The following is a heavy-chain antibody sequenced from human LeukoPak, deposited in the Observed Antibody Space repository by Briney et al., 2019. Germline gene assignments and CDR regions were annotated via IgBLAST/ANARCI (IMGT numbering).Heavy chain of an antibody. J-gene: IGHJ4*02. CDR2: IKEDGSEK. CDR3: ARWLPPFDY. Sequence: GGSLGLSCAASGFTFSSYWMGWVRQAPGKGLEWVANIKEDGSEKYYVDSVKGRFTISRDNAKNSLYLQMTSLRAEDTAVYYCARWLPPFDYWGQGTLVTVSS. V-gene: IGHV3-7*01. CDR1: GFTFSSYW. D-gene: IGHD5-12*01.